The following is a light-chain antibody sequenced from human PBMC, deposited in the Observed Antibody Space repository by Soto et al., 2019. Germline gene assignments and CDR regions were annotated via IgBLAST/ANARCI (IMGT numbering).Light chain of an antibody. CDR2: AAS. CDR3: QQYGGSPIFT. J-gene: IGKJ3*01. CDR1: QSISSRN. V-gene: IGKV3-20*01. Sequence: EIVLTQSPGTLSLSPGERATLSCRASQSISSRNLAWYQQKPGQAPRPLIYAASNRAPGIPDRFSGGGSGTDFTLTISGLEPEDFAVYYCQQYGGSPIFTFGPGKKVDVK.